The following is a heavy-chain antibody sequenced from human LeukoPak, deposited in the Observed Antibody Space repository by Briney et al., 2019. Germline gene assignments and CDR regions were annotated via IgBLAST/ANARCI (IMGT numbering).Heavy chain of an antibody. CDR2: INRDGTDT. V-gene: IGHV3-74*01. Sequence: GGSLRLSCAASGFTFSNYWMHWVRQAPGKGLVWVSRINRDGTDTIYADSVMGRFTISRDNSKNTLYLQMNSLRAEDTAVYYCAKEGRDYVCGSYRYTGVDYWGQGTLVTVSS. CDR3: AKEGRDYVCGSYRYTGVDY. J-gene: IGHJ4*02. D-gene: IGHD3-16*02. CDR1: GFTFSNYW.